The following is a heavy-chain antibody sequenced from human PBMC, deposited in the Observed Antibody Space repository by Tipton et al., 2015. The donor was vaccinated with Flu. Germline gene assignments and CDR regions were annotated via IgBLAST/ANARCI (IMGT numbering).Heavy chain of an antibody. CDR2: IYTNANT. V-gene: IGHV4-61*02. CDR3: ARCYVGYPHIY. Sequence: TLSLTCTVSGGSISRGSYYYNWIRQPAGEGLEWIGRIYTNANTNYKASLKSRVTISIDRSKNQFSLRLSSVTAADTAMYYCARCYVGYPHIYWGQGSLVTVSS. D-gene: IGHD3-16*01. CDR1: GGSISRGSYY. J-gene: IGHJ4*02.